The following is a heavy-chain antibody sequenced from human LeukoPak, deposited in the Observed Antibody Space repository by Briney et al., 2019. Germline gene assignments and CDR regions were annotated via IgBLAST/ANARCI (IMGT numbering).Heavy chain of an antibody. CDR2: ISYDGGNI. J-gene: IGHJ4*02. V-gene: IGHV3-30*03. Sequence: PGGSLRLSCAASGFIFSSYGMHWVRQAPGKGLEWVAVISYDGGNISYTDSVKGRFTISRDNSKNTLYLQMNSLRAEDTAVYYCARLREIPVFGVVTKSTSYFDYWGQGTLVTVSS. CDR1: GFIFSSYG. D-gene: IGHD3-3*01. CDR3: ARLREIPVFGVVTKSTSYFDY.